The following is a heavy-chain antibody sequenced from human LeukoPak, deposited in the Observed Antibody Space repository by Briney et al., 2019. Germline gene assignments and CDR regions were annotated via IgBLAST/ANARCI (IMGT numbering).Heavy chain of an antibody. Sequence: GGSLRLSCAASGFTFSDYYMNWIRQAPGKGLEWVSYISSSGSTIYYADSVKGRLTISRDNAKNSLYLQMNSLRAEATAVYYCARYRAYSSGRAGYNWFDTWSEGTLVTVSS. V-gene: IGHV3-11*01. CDR1: GFTFSDYY. J-gene: IGHJ5*02. CDR2: ISSSGSTI. CDR3: ARYRAYSSGRAGYNWFDT. D-gene: IGHD6-19*01.